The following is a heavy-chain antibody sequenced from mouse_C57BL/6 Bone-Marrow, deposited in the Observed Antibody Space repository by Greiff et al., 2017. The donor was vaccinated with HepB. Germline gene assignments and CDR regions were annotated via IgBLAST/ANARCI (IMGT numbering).Heavy chain of an antibody. J-gene: IGHJ4*01. Sequence: VQLKQSGPELVKPGASVKIPCKASGYTFTDYNMDWVKQSHGKSLEWIGDINPNNGGTTYNQKFKGKATLTVDKSSSTAYMELRSLTSEDTAVYYCVNAMDYWGQGTSVTVSS. CDR1: GYTFTDYN. CDR3: VNAMDY. CDR2: INPNNGGT. V-gene: IGHV1-18*01.